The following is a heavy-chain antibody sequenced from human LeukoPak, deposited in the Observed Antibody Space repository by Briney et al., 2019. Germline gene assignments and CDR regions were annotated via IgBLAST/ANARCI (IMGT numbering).Heavy chain of an antibody. D-gene: IGHD3/OR15-3a*01. CDR3: TYLRTPYYNDKWVDP. CDR2: ISSGGSPI. V-gene: IGHV3-48*04. CDR1: GFTITSWS. J-gene: IGHJ5*02. Sequence: GGSLRLTCAVSGFTITSWSMNWVRQAPGKGLEWLSYISSGGSPIYYADSVKSRFTISRDDAKNLVYLQMNSLRAEDTAVYYCTYLRTPYYNDKWVDPWGQGALVTVSS.